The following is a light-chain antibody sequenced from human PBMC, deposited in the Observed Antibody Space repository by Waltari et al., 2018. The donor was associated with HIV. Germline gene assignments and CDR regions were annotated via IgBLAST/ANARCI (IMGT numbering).Light chain of an antibody. CDR3: CSYAGSYTFYV. J-gene: IGLJ1*01. V-gene: IGLV2-11*01. CDR2: DVS. CDR1: RSDVGAYNY. Sequence: QSALTQPRSVSGSPGQSVTISCTGTRSDVGAYNYVSWYQQHPGRAPKLMIYDVSQRPSRVPDRFSGSKSGNTASLTISGLQAEDEADYYCCSYAGSYTFYVFGTGTKVTVL.